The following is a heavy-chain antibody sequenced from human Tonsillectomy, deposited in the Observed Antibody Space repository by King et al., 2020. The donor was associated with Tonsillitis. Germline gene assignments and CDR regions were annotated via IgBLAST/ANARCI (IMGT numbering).Heavy chain of an antibody. D-gene: IGHD4-17*01. V-gene: IGHV1-3*01. CDR2: INADNGNT. Sequence: QLVQSGAEVKKPGASVKVSCKASGYTFTRYPMHWVRQAPGQRLEWMGWINADNGNTKYSQKFHDRLTITRDTSESTAYMELSGLRSEDTAVYDCASGDDDYDDYVTSYYYGMDVWGQGTTVTVSS. J-gene: IGHJ6*02. CDR1: GYTFTRYP. CDR3: ASGDDDYDDYVTSYYYGMDV.